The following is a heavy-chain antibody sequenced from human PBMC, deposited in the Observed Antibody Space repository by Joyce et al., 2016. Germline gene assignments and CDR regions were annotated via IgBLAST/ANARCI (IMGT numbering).Heavy chain of an antibody. V-gene: IGHV3-21*01. CDR3: ARSSYTNGIFDY. CDR1: GFTLSRYS. Sequence: EVQLVESGGGLVKPGGFLRLSCAASGFTLSRYSMSWVRQAAGKWLEWVSSLSSSSSYIKYTDSVKGRFTISGDNAKNSLYLQMNSLRVEDTAVYYCARSSYTNGIFDYWGQGTLVTVSS. J-gene: IGHJ4*02. CDR2: LSSSSSYI. D-gene: IGHD2-8*01.